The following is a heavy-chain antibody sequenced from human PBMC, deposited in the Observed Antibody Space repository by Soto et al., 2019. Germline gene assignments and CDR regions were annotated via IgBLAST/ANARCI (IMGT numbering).Heavy chain of an antibody. D-gene: IGHD3-9*01. J-gene: IGHJ4*02. V-gene: IGHV3-73*02. Sequence: EVQLVESGGGLVQPGGSLKLSCEASGFTFSGSAMHWVRQASGKGLEWVGRIRSKANNYATAYAASVKGRFTTSRDDSKNTAYLQMSSLKIEDTAVYYCTYFDAAAGVDYWGQGTLVTVSS. CDR3: TYFDAAAGVDY. CDR1: GFTFSGSA. CDR2: IRSKANNYAT.